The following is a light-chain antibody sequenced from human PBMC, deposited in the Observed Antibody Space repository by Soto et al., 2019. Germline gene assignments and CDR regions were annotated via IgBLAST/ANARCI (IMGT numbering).Light chain of an antibody. CDR3: QLYDIWLWT. CDR2: GTF. V-gene: IGKV3-15*01. J-gene: IGKJ1*01. Sequence: TLSVSPGEGVTLSCRASQSMTTKLAWYQQKPGQAPRLLIHGTFTRATGIPARFSGSGSGTEFTLTIIFLQAEDCVVYCCQLYDIWLWTFCDG. CDR1: QSMTTK.